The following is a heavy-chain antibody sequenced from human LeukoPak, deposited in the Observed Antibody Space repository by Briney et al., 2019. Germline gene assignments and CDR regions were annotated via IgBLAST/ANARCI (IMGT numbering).Heavy chain of an antibody. V-gene: IGHV3-73*01. CDR1: GFTFSGSA. J-gene: IGHJ4*02. CDR3: TPAGGSGSYSGY. D-gene: IGHD3-10*01. CDR2: IRSKANSYAT. Sequence: GGSLRVSCAASGFTFSGSAMHWVRQASGKGLEWVGRIRSKANSYATAYAASVKGRFTISRDDSKNTAYLQMNSLKTEDTAVYYCTPAGGSGSYSGYWGQGTLVTVSS.